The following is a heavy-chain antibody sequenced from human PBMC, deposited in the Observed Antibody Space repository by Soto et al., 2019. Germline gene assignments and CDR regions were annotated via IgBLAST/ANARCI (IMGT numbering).Heavy chain of an antibody. CDR3: AAGGTRWLHSPFDY. D-gene: IGHD1-1*01. CDR2: FDPEDGET. Sequence: QVQLVQSGAEVRKPGASVKVSCKVSGHTLTELSMHWVRQAPGKGLEWMGGFDPEDGETISAQKFQGRVTVTEDTSTDSTYLELSSLRSEDTAVYYCAAGGTRWLHSPFDYWGQGTLVNISS. CDR1: GHTLTELS. J-gene: IGHJ4*02. V-gene: IGHV1-24*01.